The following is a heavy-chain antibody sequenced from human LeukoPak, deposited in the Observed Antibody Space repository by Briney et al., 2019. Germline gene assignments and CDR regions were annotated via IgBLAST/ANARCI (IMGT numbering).Heavy chain of an antibody. CDR1: GFTFSSYG. J-gene: IGHJ4*02. Sequence: GGTLRLSCAASGFTFSSYGMSWGRQAPGKGLEWVSDISGSGGSTYYADSVKGRFTISRDNAKNSLYLQMNSLRAEDTAVYYCARKNGLDYWGQGTLVTVSS. CDR3: ARKNGLDY. CDR2: ISGSGGST. V-gene: IGHV3-23*01.